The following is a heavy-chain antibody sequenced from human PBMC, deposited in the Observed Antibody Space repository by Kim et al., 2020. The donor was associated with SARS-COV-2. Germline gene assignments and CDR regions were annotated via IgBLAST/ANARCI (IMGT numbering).Heavy chain of an antibody. CDR2: IKSKTNGETT. CDR1: GPIFTNAW. D-gene: IGHD6-19*01. J-gene: IGHJ4*02. V-gene: IGHV3-15*01. CDR3: TTDLGSGWPLIGY. Sequence: GGSLRLSCAASGPIFTNAWMSWVRQAPGKGLEWVGRIKSKTNGETTAYAAPVKGRFTVSRDDSKNAVYLQMNSLKIEDTGVYYCTTDLGSGWPLIGYWGQGTLVTVSS.